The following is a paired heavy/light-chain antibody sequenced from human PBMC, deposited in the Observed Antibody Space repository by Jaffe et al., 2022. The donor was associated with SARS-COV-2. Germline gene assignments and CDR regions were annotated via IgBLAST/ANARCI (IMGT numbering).Light chain of an antibody. J-gene: IGKJ4*01. CDR1: QGISNH. V-gene: IGKV1-16*02. CDR2: AAS. CDR3: QHYDSYPLT. Sequence: DIQMTQSPSSLSASVGDRVTITCRASQGISNHLAWFQQKPGKAPKSLIFAASSLQSGVPSKFSGSGSGTDFTLTISSLQPEDCATYYCQHYDSYPLTFGGGTKVAIK.
Heavy chain of an antibody. D-gene: IGHD5-12*01. V-gene: IGHV3-72*01. CDR2: TRNKANSYTT. CDR3: ASARSDYSGWFYFDF. J-gene: IGHJ4*02. Sequence: EVQLVESGGGLVQPGGSLRLSCAASGLTLSDHYMDWVRQAPGKGLEWVGRTRNKANSYTTEYAASVKGRFTISRDDSKSSLFLQMNSLKTEDTAVYYCASARSDYSGWFYFDFWGQGTLVTVSS. CDR1: GLTLSDHY.